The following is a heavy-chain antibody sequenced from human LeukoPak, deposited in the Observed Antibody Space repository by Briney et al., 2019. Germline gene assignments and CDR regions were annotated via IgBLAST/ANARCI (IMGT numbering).Heavy chain of an antibody. CDR2: IIPILGIA. CDR1: GYTFTSYA. J-gene: IGHJ6*02. CDR3: ARDLVEWYGIDI. Sequence: SVKVSCKASGYTFTSYAISWVRQAPGQGLEWMGRIIPILGIANYAQKFQGRVTITADKSTSTAYMELSSLRSEDTAVYYCARDLVEWYGIDIWGQRTAVTVSS. D-gene: IGHD3-3*01. V-gene: IGHV1-69*04.